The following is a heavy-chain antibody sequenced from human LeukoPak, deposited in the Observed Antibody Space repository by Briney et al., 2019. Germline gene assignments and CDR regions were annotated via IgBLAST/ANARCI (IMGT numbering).Heavy chain of an antibody. CDR3: ARDRELRFLEWLSDDAFDI. J-gene: IGHJ3*02. Sequence: ASVKVSCKASGYTFTGYYMHWVRQAPGQGLEWMGWINPNSGGTNYAQKFQGRVTMTRDTSISTAYMELSRLRSDDTAVYYCARDRELRFLEWLSDDAFDIWGQGTMVTVS. CDR1: GYTFTGYY. D-gene: IGHD3-3*01. V-gene: IGHV1-2*02. CDR2: INPNSGGT.